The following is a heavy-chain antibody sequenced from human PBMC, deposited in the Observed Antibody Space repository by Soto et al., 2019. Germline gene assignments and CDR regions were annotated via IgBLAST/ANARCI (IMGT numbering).Heavy chain of an antibody. CDR1: GTSISRDPAY. D-gene: IGHD2-2*01. CDR3: ARVPDY. Sequence: SETLSLTCTVSGTSISRDPAYWSWIRQHPGRGLEWIGYIHHGGTTYYNPSLKSRVTISIDTSQNQFSLKLNSVTAADTAVYYCARVPDYWGQGILVTVSS. CDR2: IHHGGTT. J-gene: IGHJ4*02. V-gene: IGHV4-31*03.